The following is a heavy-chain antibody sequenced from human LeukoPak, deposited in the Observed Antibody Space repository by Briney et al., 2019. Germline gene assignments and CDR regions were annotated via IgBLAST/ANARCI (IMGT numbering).Heavy chain of an antibody. CDR2: ISSSSSYI. CDR3: ARDWGVTPAY. V-gene: IGHV3-21*01. CDR1: GFTFSSYS. J-gene: IGHJ4*02. Sequence: GGSLRPSCAASGFTFSSYSMNWVRQAPGKGLEWVSSISSSSSYIYYADSVKGRFTISRDNAKNSLYLQMNSLRAEDTAVYYCARDWGVTPAYWGQGTLVTVSS. D-gene: IGHD3-16*01.